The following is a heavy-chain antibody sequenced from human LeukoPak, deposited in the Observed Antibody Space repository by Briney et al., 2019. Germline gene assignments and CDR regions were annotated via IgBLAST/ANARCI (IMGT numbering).Heavy chain of an antibody. CDR3: ARERSYGHHYFDC. Sequence: PGGSLRLSCVASGFTFSSYSINWVRQAPGKGLEWVSSISSSSGYIFYADSVKGRFTISRDNAKSSLFLQMNSLRAEDTAVYYCARERSYGHHYFDCWGQGTLVTVSS. J-gene: IGHJ4*02. V-gene: IGHV3-21*06. CDR2: ISSSSGYI. CDR1: GFTFSSYS. D-gene: IGHD1-26*01.